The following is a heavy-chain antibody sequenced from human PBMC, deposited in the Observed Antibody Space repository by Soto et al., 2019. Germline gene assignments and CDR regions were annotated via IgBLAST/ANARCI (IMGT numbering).Heavy chain of an antibody. V-gene: IGHV3-74*01. J-gene: IGHJ3*01. CDR1: GFTFSTYW. Sequence: EVHLVESGGGLVQPGGSLRLSCAASGFTFSTYWMHWVRQAPEKGLLWVSHINGDGSYTDFADSVKGRFTTSGDNAKNTAYLQLQSLRVEDRAVYFGVRTLHGCDVWCSGKRVT. CDR2: INGDGSYT. CDR3: VRTLHGCDV.